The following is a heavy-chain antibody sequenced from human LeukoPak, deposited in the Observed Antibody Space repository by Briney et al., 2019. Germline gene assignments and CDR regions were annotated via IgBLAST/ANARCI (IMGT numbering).Heavy chain of an antibody. Sequence: PGGSLRLSCAASGFTFSSHGMHWVRQAPGKGLEWVAVIWYDGNYKYYGDSVKGRFTISRDNAKNSLYLEMNSLRVEDTALYYCTTNTGDDWGQGTLVTVSS. CDR1: GFTFSSHG. CDR2: IWYDGNYK. CDR3: TTNTGDD. V-gene: IGHV3-33*03. J-gene: IGHJ4*02. D-gene: IGHD2-8*02.